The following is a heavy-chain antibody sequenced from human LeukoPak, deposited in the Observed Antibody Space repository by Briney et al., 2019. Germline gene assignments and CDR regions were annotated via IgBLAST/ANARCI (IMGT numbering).Heavy chain of an antibody. CDR2: IQFDGIKK. V-gene: IGHV3-30*02. J-gene: IGHJ3*02. CDR3: AQKSTGTFDI. D-gene: IGHD6-13*01. Sequence: GGSLRLSCAASGVTFSSSAMHWVRQAPGKGLEWVAYIQFDGIKKFYSDSVKGRFTISRDNSKNTLFLQMSSLTTDDTALYYCAQKSTGTFDIWGQGTTVTVS. CDR1: GVTFSSSA.